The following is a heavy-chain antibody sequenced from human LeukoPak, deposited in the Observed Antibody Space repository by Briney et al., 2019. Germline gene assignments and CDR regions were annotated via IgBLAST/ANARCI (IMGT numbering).Heavy chain of an antibody. J-gene: IGHJ4*02. CDR3: AIDRDKSMARVFDC. CDR1: GDTFRNYV. CDR2: IIPFFAAP. Sequence: SVKLSCKASGDTFRNYVISWVRQAPGQGPEWMGGIIPFFAAPDYAQEFQGRVTITADESSNTAYMELHSLRSEDTAVYYCAIDRDKSMARVFDCWGLGTLVTVSS. V-gene: IGHV1-69*13. D-gene: IGHD3-10*01.